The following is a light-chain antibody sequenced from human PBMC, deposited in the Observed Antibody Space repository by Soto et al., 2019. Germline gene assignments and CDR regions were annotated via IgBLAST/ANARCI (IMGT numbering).Light chain of an antibody. J-gene: IGKJ5*01. CDR2: GAS. CDR1: QSVSSD. V-gene: IGKV3-15*01. Sequence: ETLMTQSPATLSVSPGERVTLSCRASQSVSSDLAWYQQKPGQAPRLLIFGASTRATSIPARFTGSRSGTEFTLTISSLQSEDFAVYYCQQYNNWPPITFGQGTRLEI. CDR3: QQYNNWPPIT.